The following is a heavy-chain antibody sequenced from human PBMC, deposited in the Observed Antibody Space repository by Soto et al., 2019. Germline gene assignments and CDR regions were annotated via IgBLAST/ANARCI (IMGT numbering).Heavy chain of an antibody. CDR3: AADATAWQQMVPSDY. CDR2: IAVGSGYT. D-gene: IGHD2-8*01. Sequence: QMQLEQSGPEVKKPGTSVKVSCKASGFKFTSSAFQWVRQARGQRLEWIGWIAVGSGYTNYAQRFQDRVTLTRDMSTDTTYMELSRLTSEDTAIYYCAADATAWQQMVPSDYWGQGTLVTVSS. V-gene: IGHV1-58*01. CDR1: GFKFTSSA. J-gene: IGHJ4*02.